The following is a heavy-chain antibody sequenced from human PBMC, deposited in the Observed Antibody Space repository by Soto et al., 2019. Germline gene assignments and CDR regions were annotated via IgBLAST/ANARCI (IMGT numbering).Heavy chain of an antibody. CDR3: AAGFPPDY. CDR2: INGDGSEE. J-gene: IGHJ4*03. D-gene: IGHD3-10*01. Sequence: EVQLVESGGVLVQPGGSLRVSCAASGFTFSTSWMNWVRQAPGKGLEWVANINGDGSEEYYVDSVRGPFTISRDNVKSPLFLQMTSLRAEDTAVYYCAAGFPPDYWGHGTLVTVSS. CDR1: GFTFSTSW. V-gene: IGHV3-7*01.